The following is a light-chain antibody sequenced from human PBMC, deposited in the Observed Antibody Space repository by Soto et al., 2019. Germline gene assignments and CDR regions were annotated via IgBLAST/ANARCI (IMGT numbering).Light chain of an antibody. V-gene: IGKV1-9*01. Sequence: DIQLTQSPSFLSASVGDRVTITCRASQGISSYLAGYQQKPGKAPKLLIYAASTLQSGVPSRFSGSGSGTEFTLTISSLQPEDFATYYCQQLNSYPPTFGGGTKVEIK. CDR3: QQLNSYPPT. CDR2: AAS. CDR1: QGISSY. J-gene: IGKJ4*01.